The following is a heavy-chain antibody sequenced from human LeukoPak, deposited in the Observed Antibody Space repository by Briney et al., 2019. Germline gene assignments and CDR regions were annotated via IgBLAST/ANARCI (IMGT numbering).Heavy chain of an antibody. V-gene: IGHV3-20*04. J-gene: IGHJ4*02. D-gene: IGHD5-18*01. CDR1: GFTFDDYG. CDR3: ARQYSYGSPGYFDY. CDR2: INWNGGST. Sequence: GGSLRLSCAASGFTFDDYGMSWVRQAPGKGLEWVSGINWNGGSTGYADSVKGRFTISRDNAKDSLYLQMNSLRAEDTALYYCARQYSYGSPGYFDYWGQGTLVTVSS.